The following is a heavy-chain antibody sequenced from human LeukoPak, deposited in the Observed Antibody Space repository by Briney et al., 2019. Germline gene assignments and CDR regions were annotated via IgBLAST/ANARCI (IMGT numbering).Heavy chain of an antibody. CDR2: INGDGSST. Sequence: PGGSLRLSCAASGFTFSPYWMHWVRQPPGKGLVWVSRINGDGSSTNYADSVKGRFTISRDNAKNTLYLQMNSLRAEDTAVYYCARTSITMIVGNLDYWGQGTLVTVSS. V-gene: IGHV3-74*01. J-gene: IGHJ4*02. D-gene: IGHD3-22*01. CDR1: GFTFSPYW. CDR3: ARTSITMIVGNLDY.